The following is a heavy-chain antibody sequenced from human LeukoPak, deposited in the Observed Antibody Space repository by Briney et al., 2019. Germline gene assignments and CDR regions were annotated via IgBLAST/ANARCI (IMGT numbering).Heavy chain of an antibody. CDR2: INSDGSST. V-gene: IGHV3-74*01. CDR3: VRAGEMATALFDY. D-gene: IGHD5-24*01. CDR1: GFTFSSYW. J-gene: IGHJ4*02. Sequence: GGSLRLSCVASGFTFSSYWMHWVRQAPGKGLVWVSRINSDGSSTSYADSVKGRFTISRDNAKNTLYLQMNSLRAEDTAVYYCVRAGEMATALFDYWGQGTLVTASS.